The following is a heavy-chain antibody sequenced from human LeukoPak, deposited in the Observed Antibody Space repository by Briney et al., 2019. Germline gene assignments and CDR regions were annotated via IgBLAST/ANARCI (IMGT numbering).Heavy chain of an antibody. CDR2: IGGRGGST. Sequence: GGSLRLSCAASGFTFSDYSMNWVRQAPGKGLEWVSAIGGRGGSTYYADSVKGRFTISRDNSKNTVYLQMNSLRAEDTAVYYCARDPGVVAFHYFDFWGQGTLVTVSS. D-gene: IGHD3-3*01. V-gene: IGHV3-23*01. CDR1: GFTFSDYS. CDR3: ARDPGVVAFHYFDF. J-gene: IGHJ4*02.